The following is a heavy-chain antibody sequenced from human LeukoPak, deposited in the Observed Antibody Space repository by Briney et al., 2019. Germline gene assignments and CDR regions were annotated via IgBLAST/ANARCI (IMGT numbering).Heavy chain of an antibody. CDR1: GFTFSSYG. V-gene: IGHV3-33*01. CDR2: IWYDGSNK. D-gene: IGHD5-12*01. CDR3: AREERVATTTIDY. J-gene: IGHJ4*02. Sequence: GGSLRLSCAASGFTFSSYGMHWVRQAPGKGLEWVAVIWYDGSNKYYADSVKGRFTISRDNSKNTLYLQMNSLRAEDTAVYYCAREERVATTTIDYWGQGTLVTVSS.